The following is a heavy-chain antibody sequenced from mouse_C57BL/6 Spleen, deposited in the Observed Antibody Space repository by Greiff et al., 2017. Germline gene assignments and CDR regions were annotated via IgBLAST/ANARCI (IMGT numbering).Heavy chain of an antibody. CDR1: GYTFTSYT. J-gene: IGHJ4*01. Sequence: VQLQQSGAELARPGASVKMSCKASGYTFTSYTMHWVKQRPGQGLEWIGYINPSSGYTKYNQKFKDKATLTADKSSSTAYMQLSSLTSEDSAVYYCARMDDPNSMDYWGQGTSVTVSS. V-gene: IGHV1-4*01. CDR3: ARMDDPNSMDY. D-gene: IGHD4-1*02. CDR2: INPSSGYT.